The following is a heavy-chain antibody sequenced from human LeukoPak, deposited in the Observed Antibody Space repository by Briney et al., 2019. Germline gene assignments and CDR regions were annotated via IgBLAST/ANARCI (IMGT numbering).Heavy chain of an antibody. CDR1: GYTFTGYY. V-gene: IGHV1-2*06. J-gene: IGHJ6*02. D-gene: IGHD6-13*01. CDR2: INPNSGGT. Sequence: ASVKVSCKASGYTFTGYYMHWVRQAPGQGLEWMGRINPNSGGTNYAQKFQGRVTMTRDTSISTAYMELSRLRSDDTAVYYCARTALPFYRSSWQKGYYYGMDVWGQGTTVTVSS. CDR3: ARTALPFYRSSWQKGYYYGMDV.